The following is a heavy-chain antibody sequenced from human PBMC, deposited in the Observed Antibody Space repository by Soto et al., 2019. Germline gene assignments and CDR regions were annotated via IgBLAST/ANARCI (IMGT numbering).Heavy chain of an antibody. J-gene: IGHJ4*02. D-gene: IGHD2-21*02. V-gene: IGHV4-59*01. CDR2: IYSSRIT. CDR1: GGSISSYY. CDR3: AGGVTSTLRGRRLDY. Sequence: PSETLSLTFNVSGGSISSYYWNWIRQSRGKGLEWIGYIYSSRITNYNPSLKSRVTISLDTTRNQLSLKLSSVTTADTAVYYCAGGVTSTLRGRRLDYWGQGTLVTVSS.